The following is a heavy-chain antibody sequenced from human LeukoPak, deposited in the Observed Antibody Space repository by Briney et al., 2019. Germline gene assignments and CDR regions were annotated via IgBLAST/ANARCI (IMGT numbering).Heavy chain of an antibody. J-gene: IGHJ4*02. CDR3: ARGPYSSSVSFDF. Sequence: GGSLRLSCAASGFTFSSYSMNWVRQAPGKGLEWVSSISSSSSYIYYADSVKGRFTISRDNAKNSLYLQMNSLRAEDTAVYYCARGPYSSSVSFDFWGQGTLVTVSS. CDR2: ISSSSSYI. D-gene: IGHD6-6*01. CDR1: GFTFSSYS. V-gene: IGHV3-21*01.